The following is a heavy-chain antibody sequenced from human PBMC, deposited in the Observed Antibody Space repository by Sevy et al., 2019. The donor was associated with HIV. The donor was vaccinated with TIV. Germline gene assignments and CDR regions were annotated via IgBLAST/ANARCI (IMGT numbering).Heavy chain of an antibody. Sequence: GGSLRLSGEASGFLLGSYEMTWVRQAPGRGLEWVSNITISGSSVNYADFVRGRLTISRDNAKNTLFLQMNSLRAEDTALYYCARDLPPSATTVSHFDYWGRGTLVTVSS. CDR2: ITISGSSV. V-gene: IGHV3-48*03. D-gene: IGHD4-17*01. J-gene: IGHJ4*02. CDR3: ARDLPPSATTVSHFDY. CDR1: GFLLGSYE.